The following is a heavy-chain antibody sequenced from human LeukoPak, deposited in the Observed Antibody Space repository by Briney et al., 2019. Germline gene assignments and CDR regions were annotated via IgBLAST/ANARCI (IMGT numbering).Heavy chain of an antibody. J-gene: IGHJ4*02. D-gene: IGHD4-17*01. CDR1: GFAFSTYG. CDR2: ISSSSSKI. CDR3: ARIYGDSNY. V-gene: IGHV3-21*01. Sequence: GRSLRLSCAPSGFAFSTYGMHWVRQAPGKGLEWVSSISSSSSKIYYADSVKGRFTISRDNAKNSLYLQMSSLRAEDTAVYYCARIYGDSNYWGQGTLVTVSS.